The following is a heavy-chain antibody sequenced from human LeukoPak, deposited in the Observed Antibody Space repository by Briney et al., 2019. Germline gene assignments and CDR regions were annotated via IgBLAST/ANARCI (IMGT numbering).Heavy chain of an antibody. V-gene: IGHV3-30*02. D-gene: IGHD3-16*01. CDR1: GFTFSSYG. Sequence: GGSLRLSCAASGFTFSSYGMHWVRQAPGKGLEWVAFIRYDGSNKYYADSVKGRFTISRDNSKNTLYLQMSSLRAEDTAVYYCARAGGGITRTPLNWFDPWGQGTLVTVSS. CDR3: ARAGGGITRTPLNWFDP. CDR2: IRYDGSNK. J-gene: IGHJ5*02.